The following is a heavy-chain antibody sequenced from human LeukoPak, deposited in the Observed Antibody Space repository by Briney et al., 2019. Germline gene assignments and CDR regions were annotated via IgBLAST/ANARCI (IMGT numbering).Heavy chain of an antibody. J-gene: IGHJ4*01. V-gene: IGHV3-11*04. CDR2: ISSSGSTL. D-gene: IGHD3-10*01. Sequence: GGSLRLSCAASGFTFSNAWMSWVRQAPGKGLEWVSYISSSGSTLYYADSIKGRFTISRDNAKNSLYLQMSSLRAEDTAVYFCARDGRFQGKPFDYWGHGTLVTVSS. CDR3: ARDGRFQGKPFDY. CDR1: GFTFSNAW.